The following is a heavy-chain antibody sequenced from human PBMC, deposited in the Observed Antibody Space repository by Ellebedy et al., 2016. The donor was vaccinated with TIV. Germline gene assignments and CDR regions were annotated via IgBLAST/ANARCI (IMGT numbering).Heavy chain of an antibody. CDR3: ARDTGDTAMVRHFDY. D-gene: IGHD5-18*01. J-gene: IGHJ4*02. CDR1: GGSISSYY. CDR2: IYYSGST. Sequence: GSLRLSCTVSGGSISSYYWSWIRQPPGKGLEWIGYIYYSGSTNYNPSLKSRVTISVDTSKNQFSLKLSSVTAADTAVYYCARDTGDTAMVRHFDYWGQGTLVTVSS. V-gene: IGHV4-59*01.